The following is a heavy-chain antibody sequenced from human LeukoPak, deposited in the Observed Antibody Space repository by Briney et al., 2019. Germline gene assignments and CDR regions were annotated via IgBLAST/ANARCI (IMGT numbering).Heavy chain of an antibody. CDR2: ISSSSSYI. V-gene: IGHV3-21*06. D-gene: IGHD2-2*01. J-gene: IGHJ4*02. CDR3: VPEPYCSSISCQPFGY. Sequence: GGSLRLSCAAPGFTFSSSSMKWVRQAPGKGLGWGSSISSSSSYIYYADSVKGRFTISRDNAKNSLYLQMNSLRAEDTAVYYCVPEPYCSSISCQPFGYWGQGTLVTVSS. CDR1: GFTFSSSS.